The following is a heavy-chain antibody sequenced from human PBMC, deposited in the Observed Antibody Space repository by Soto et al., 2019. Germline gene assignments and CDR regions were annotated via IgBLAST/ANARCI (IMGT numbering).Heavy chain of an antibody. CDR3: ATPPADSSYYYYYGMDV. J-gene: IGHJ6*02. Sequence: PGGSLRLSCAASGLTFSHHAMNWVRQAPGKGLEWVSAITGSGVSTYYADSVKGRFTISRDNSKNTLYLQMNSLRAEDTAIYYCATPPADSSYYYYYGMDVWGQGTTVTVSS. CDR2: ITGSGVST. D-gene: IGHD6-6*01. CDR1: GLTFSHHA. V-gene: IGHV3-23*01.